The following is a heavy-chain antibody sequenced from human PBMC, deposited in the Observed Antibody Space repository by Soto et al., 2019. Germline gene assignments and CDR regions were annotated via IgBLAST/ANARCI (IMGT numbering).Heavy chain of an antibody. CDR2: INHSGST. Sequence: QVQLQQWGAGLLKPSETLSLTCAVYGGSFSGYYWSWIRQPPGKGLEWIGEINHSGSTNYNPSLKSRVTISVDTSKNQFSLKLSSVTAADTAVYYWAREGAYRAARRIDYWGQGTLVTVSS. CDR1: GGSFSGYY. J-gene: IGHJ4*02. D-gene: IGHD6-6*01. CDR3: AREGAYRAARRIDY. V-gene: IGHV4-34*01.